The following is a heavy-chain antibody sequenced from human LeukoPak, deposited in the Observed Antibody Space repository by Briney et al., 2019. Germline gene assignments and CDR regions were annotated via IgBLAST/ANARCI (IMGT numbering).Heavy chain of an antibody. D-gene: IGHD2-2*01. CDR1: GFTFSSYA. CDR3: AKVLSRALDY. Sequence: GGSLRLSCAASGFTFSSYAMHWVRQAPGKGLEWVAVISYDGSNKYYADSVKGRFTISRDNSKNTLYLQMNSLRAEDTAVYYCAKVLSRALDYWGQGTLVTVSS. V-gene: IGHV3-30*04. J-gene: IGHJ4*02. CDR2: ISYDGSNK.